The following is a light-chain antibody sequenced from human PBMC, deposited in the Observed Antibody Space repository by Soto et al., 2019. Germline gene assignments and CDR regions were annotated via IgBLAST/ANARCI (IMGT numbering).Light chain of an antibody. J-gene: IGLJ1*01. CDR2: RNT. Sequence: QPVLTQPPSASGTPGQRVTISCSGSSSNIGSNSVYWYQQLPGTAPKLLFYRNTQRPSGVPDRFSGSKSGTSASLAISGLRSEDEADYYCAAWDDSLSGPGVFGTGTKLTVL. V-gene: IGLV1-47*01. CDR3: AAWDDSLSGPGV. CDR1: SSNIGSNS.